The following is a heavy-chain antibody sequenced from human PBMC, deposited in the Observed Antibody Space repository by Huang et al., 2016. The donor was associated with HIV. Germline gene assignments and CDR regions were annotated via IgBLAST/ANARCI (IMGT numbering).Heavy chain of an antibody. CDR2: INNDGSIT. CDR1: GFTFSSYW. CDR3: ARHRSSGGVEEAFDI. J-gene: IGHJ3*02. D-gene: IGHD2-8*02. Sequence: EVQLVESGGGLVQPGGSLRLSCAASGFTFSSYWMHWGRQAPGKGLVWLSRINNDGSITTYADSVKGRITISRDNARNTMYLQMTTLSAGDTAVYYCARHRSSGGVEEAFDIWGPGTLVTVAS. V-gene: IGHV3-74*03.